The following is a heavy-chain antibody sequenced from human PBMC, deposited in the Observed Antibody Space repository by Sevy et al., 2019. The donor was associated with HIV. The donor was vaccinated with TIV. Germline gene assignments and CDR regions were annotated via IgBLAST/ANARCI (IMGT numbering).Heavy chain of an antibody. J-gene: IGHJ6*02. CDR3: ARDVGYCSGGSCRYYYYGMDV. CDR1: GFTFSSYA. Sequence: GGSPRLSCAASGFTFSSYAMHWVRQAPGKGLEWVAVISYDGSNKYYADSVKGRFTISRDNSKNTLYLQMNSLRAEDTAVYYCARDVGYCSGGSCRYYYYGMDVWGQGTTVTVSS. D-gene: IGHD2-15*01. V-gene: IGHV3-30-3*01. CDR2: ISYDGSNK.